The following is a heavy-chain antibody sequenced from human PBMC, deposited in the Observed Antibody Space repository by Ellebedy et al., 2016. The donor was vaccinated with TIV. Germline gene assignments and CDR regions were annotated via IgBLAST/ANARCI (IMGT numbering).Heavy chain of an antibody. CDR1: GFTFSNAW. CDR3: AREVGSLHSKGAVFDY. Sequence: GGSLRLSCAASGFTFSNAWMNWVRQAPGKGLEWVANIKQDGSEQYYVDAVRGRFTLSRDNAKNSLLLQMNSLRAEDTAVYYCAREVGSLHSKGAVFDYWGQGTLVTVSS. J-gene: IGHJ4*02. D-gene: IGHD1-26*01. CDR2: IKQDGSEQ. V-gene: IGHV3-7*01.